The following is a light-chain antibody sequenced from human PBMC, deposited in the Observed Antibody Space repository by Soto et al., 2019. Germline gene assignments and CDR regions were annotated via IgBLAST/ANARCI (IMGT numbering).Light chain of an antibody. Sequence: QSVLTQPPSVSAAPGQKVVISCSGSSSNIGTNYVSWYQQFPGTAPKPLIHDSDKRASGIPDRFSGSKSGTSATLGITGLQARDEADYYCGAWDSSLSILVFGGGTQLTVL. CDR1: SSNIGTNY. V-gene: IGLV1-51*01. J-gene: IGLJ2*01. CDR2: DSD. CDR3: GAWDSSLSILV.